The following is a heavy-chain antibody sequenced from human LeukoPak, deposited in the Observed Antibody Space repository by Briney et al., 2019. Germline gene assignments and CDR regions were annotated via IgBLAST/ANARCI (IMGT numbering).Heavy chain of an antibody. CDR3: AKDHSSSSYYFDY. V-gene: IGHV3-30*18. D-gene: IGHD6-13*01. CDR2: ISYDGSNK. CDR1: GFTFSSYG. J-gene: IGHJ4*02. Sequence: PGRSLRLSCAASGFTFSSYGMHWVRQAPGKGLEWVALISYDGSNKYYADSVKGRFTISRDNSKNTLYLQVNSLRADDTAVYYCAKDHSSSSYYFDYWGQGTLVTVSS.